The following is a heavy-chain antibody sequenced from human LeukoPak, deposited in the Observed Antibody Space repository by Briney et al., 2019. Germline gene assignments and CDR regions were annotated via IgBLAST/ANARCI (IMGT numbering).Heavy chain of an antibody. D-gene: IGHD3-22*01. Sequence: GGSLRLSCAASGFTFSSYAMSWVRQAPGKGLEWVSAISGSGGSTYYADSVKGRFTISRDNSKNTLYLQMNSPRAEDTAVYYCAQRGYYDSSGYYFEGYWGQGTLVTVSS. CDR1: GFTFSSYA. CDR2: ISGSGGST. CDR3: AQRGYYDSSGYYFEGY. V-gene: IGHV3-23*01. J-gene: IGHJ4*02.